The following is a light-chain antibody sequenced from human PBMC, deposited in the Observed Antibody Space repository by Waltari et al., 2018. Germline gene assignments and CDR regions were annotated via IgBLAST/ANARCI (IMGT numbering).Light chain of an antibody. CDR3: QQYDDLPYT. CDR1: QDISNY. J-gene: IGKJ2*01. V-gene: IGKV1-33*01. Sequence: DIQMTQSPSSLSASVGDRVTITCQASQDISNYLNWYQTKPGKAPELLIYDASKLETGVPSRFSGSGSGTDFTFTISSLQPEDIATYYCQQYDDLPYTFGQGTKLEIK. CDR2: DAS.